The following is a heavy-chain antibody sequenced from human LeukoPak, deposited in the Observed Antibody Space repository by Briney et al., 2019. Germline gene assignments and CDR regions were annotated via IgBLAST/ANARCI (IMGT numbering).Heavy chain of an antibody. V-gene: IGHV5-51*01. J-gene: IGHJ3*02. CDR3: ASEVVINDAFDI. CDR1: GYSYTNYW. D-gene: IGHD3-22*01. CDR2: IYPGDSDT. Sequence: GESLKISCKVSGYSYTNYWIACVRQMHGKGLEWMGIIYPGDSDTSYSPSFQGQVTISADKSISTAYLQWSSLKASDTAMYYCASEVVINDAFDIWGQGTMVTVSS.